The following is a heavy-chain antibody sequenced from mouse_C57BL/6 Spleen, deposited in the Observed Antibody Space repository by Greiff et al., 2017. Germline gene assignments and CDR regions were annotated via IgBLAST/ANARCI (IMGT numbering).Heavy chain of an antibody. Sequence: QVQLKQPGAELVKPGASVKVSCKASGYTFTSYWMHWVKQRPGQGLEWIGRIHPSDSDTNYNQKFKGKATLTVDKSSSTAYMQLSSLTSEDSAVYYCAIENYYGSSWFAYWGQGTLVTVSA. CDR1: GYTFTSYW. V-gene: IGHV1-74*01. D-gene: IGHD1-1*01. J-gene: IGHJ3*01. CDR3: AIENYYGSSWFAY. CDR2: IHPSDSDT.